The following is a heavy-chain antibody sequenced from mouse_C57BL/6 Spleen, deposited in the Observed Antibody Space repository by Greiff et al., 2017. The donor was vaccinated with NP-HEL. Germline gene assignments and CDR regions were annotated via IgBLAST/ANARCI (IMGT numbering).Heavy chain of an antibody. CDR1: GFTFSDYG. CDR3: ARPNYGSSYYYAMDY. CDR2: ISSGSSTI. V-gene: IGHV5-17*01. J-gene: IGHJ4*01. Sequence: DVQLVESGGGLVKSGGSLKLSCAASGFTFSDYGMHWVRQAPEKGLEWVAYISSGSSTIYYADTVKGRFTISRDNAKNTLFLQMTSLRSEDTAMYYCARPNYGSSYYYAMDYWGQGTSVTVSS. D-gene: IGHD1-1*01.